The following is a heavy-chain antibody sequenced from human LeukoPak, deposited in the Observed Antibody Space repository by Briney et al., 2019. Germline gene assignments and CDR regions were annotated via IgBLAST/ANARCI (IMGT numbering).Heavy chain of an antibody. D-gene: IGHD3-3*01. Sequence: SETLSLTCTVSGGSISSYYWSWIRQPPGKGQEWIGYIYYSGSTNYNPSLKSRVTISVDTSKNQFSLKLSSVTAADTAVYYCARARYDFWSGYHRSGGGDYMDVWGKGTTVTVSS. CDR2: IYYSGST. V-gene: IGHV4-59*01. J-gene: IGHJ6*03. CDR1: GGSISSYY. CDR3: ARARYDFWSGYHRSGGGDYMDV.